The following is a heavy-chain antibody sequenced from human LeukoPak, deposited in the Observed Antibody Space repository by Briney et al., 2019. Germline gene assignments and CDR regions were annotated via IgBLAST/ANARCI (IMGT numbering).Heavy chain of an antibody. J-gene: IGHJ3*02. CDR1: GFTFSSYS. CDR2: ISSSSSYI. Sequence: GGSLRLSCAASGFTFSSYSMNWVRQAPGKGLEWVSSISSSSSYIYYADSVKGRFTISRDNAKNSLYPQMNSLRAEDTAVYYCARDRGQWLVLDAFDIWGQGTMVTVSS. CDR3: ARDRGQWLVLDAFDI. V-gene: IGHV3-21*01. D-gene: IGHD6-19*01.